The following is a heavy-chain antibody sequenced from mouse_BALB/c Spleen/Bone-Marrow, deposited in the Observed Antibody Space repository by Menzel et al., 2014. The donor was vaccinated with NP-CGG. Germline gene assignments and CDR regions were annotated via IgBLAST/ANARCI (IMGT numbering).Heavy chain of an antibody. J-gene: IGHJ2*01. CDR3: ARGDDGYYGDY. D-gene: IGHD2-3*01. CDR1: GYSFTSYW. V-gene: IGHV1-74*04. CDR2: IDPSDSET. Sequence: VQLQESGPQLVRPGASVKISCKASGYSFTSYWMHWVKQRPGQGLEWIGMIDPSDSETRLNQKFKDKATLTVDKPSSTAYMQLSSPTSEDSAVYYCARGDDGYYGDYWGQGTTLTVSS.